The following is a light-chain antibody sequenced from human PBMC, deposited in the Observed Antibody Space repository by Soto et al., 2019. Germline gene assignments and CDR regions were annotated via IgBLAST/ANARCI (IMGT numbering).Light chain of an antibody. V-gene: IGKV3-15*01. J-gene: IGKJ4*01. CDR2: AAS. CDR3: PQSYSAPLT. Sequence: EIMVTQSPATLSVSPGERATLSCRASQSVRNNLAWYQQKPGQAPRLLIYAASTRATGIPARFSGSGSGTDFTLTISSLQPEDFATYYCPQSYSAPLTFGGGTKVDIK. CDR1: QSVRNN.